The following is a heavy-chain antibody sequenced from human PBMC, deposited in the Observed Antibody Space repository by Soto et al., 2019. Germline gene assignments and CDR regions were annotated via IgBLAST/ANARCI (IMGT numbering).Heavy chain of an antibody. D-gene: IGHD5-18*01. CDR1: GGTFSSYA. CDR2: IIPIFGTA. CDR3: AREKGLPDAPDGYNWFDP. V-gene: IGHV1-69*13. J-gene: IGHJ5*02. Sequence: GASVKVSCKASGGTFSSYAISWVRQAPGQGLEWMGGIIPIFGTANYAQKFQGRVTITADESTSTAYMELSSLRSEDTAVYYCAREKGLPDAPDGYNWFDPWGQGTLVTVSS.